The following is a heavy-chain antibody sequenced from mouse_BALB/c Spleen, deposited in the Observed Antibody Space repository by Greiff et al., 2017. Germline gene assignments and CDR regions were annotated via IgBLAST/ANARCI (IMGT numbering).Heavy chain of an antibody. Sequence: VQGVESGPGLVQPSQSLSITCTVSGFSLTSYGVHWVRQSPGKGLEWLGVIWSGGSTDYNAAFISRLSISKDNSKSQVFFKMNSLQANDTAIYYCARSPLTGTFFDYWGQGTTLTVSS. CDR2: IWSGGST. J-gene: IGHJ2*01. CDR1: GFSLTSYG. CDR3: ARSPLTGTFFDY. D-gene: IGHD4-1*01. V-gene: IGHV2-2*02.